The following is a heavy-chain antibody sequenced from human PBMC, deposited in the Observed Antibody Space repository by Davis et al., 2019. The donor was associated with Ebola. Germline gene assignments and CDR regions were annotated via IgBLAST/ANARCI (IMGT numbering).Heavy chain of an antibody. CDR3: ARKRREVDENFDY. CDR2: ILYSGST. J-gene: IGHJ4*02. Sequence: SETLSLTCNVSGGSISTYYWSWIRQSPGKGLEWIGYILYSGSTNYNPSLKSRLTISVDTSKNQFSLKLSSVTAADTAVYYCARKRREVDENFDYWGQGTLVTVSS. V-gene: IGHV4-59*01. D-gene: IGHD6-25*01. CDR1: GGSISTYY.